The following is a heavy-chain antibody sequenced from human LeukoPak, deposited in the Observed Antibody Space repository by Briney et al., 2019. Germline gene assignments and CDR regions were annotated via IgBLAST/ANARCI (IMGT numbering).Heavy chain of an antibody. J-gene: IGHJ4*02. V-gene: IGHV3-53*01. CDR1: GFTVSSNY. CDR3: ARVLWELLGRGGSYYFDN. CDR2: IYSGGST. Sequence: PGGSLRLSCAASGFTVSSNYMSWVRQAPGKGLEWVSLIYSGGSTYYADSVKGRFTISRDNSKNTLYLQMNSLRAEDTAVYYCARVLWELLGRGGSYYFDNWGQGTLVTVSS. D-gene: IGHD1-26*01.